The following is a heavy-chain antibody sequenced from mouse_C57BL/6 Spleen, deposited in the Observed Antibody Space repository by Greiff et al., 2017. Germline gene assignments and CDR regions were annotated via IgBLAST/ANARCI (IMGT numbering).Heavy chain of an antibody. CDR3: ARSYYGSRERAWFAY. CDR1: GCTFTSYW. CDR2: IDPSDSYT. V-gene: IGHV1-69*01. Sequence: QVQLQQPGAELVMPGASVKLSCKASGCTFTSYWMHWVKQRPGQGLEWIGEIDPSDSYTNYNQKFKGKSTLTVDKSSSTAYMQLSSLTSEDSAVYYCARSYYGSRERAWFAYWGQGTLVTVSA. D-gene: IGHD1-1*01. J-gene: IGHJ3*01.